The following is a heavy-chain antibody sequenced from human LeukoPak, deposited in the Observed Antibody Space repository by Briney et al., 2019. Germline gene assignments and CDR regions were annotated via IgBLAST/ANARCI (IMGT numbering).Heavy chain of an antibody. CDR3: ACLKKQHLRLSPPDY. J-gene: IGHJ4*02. D-gene: IGHD1/OR15-1a*01. CDR2: VYHREST. V-gene: IGHV4-39*01. Sequence: SETLSVTCTVSRGSISSTSYYWGWIRQPPGKGLEWLASVYHRESTYYNPSLQSRVSTSVDTSKIQFSLSLNSKTDPDTAVYDCACLKKQHLRLSPPDYWGQGTLVTVSS. CDR1: RGSISSTSYY.